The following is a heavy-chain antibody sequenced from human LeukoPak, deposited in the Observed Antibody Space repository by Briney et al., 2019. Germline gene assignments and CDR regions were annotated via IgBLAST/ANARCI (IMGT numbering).Heavy chain of an antibody. J-gene: IGHJ4*02. Sequence: ASVKVSCTASGGTFNNYAINWVRQAPGQGLEWMGGIFPLFETTNYAQGFKGRVTITADDSTSTAYMELNSLRTEDTAGYYCARGRESHGHYFHFWGQGTLVTVSS. CDR3: ARGRESHGHYFHF. CDR1: GGTFNNYA. CDR2: IFPLFETT. D-gene: IGHD1-26*01. V-gene: IGHV1-69*01.